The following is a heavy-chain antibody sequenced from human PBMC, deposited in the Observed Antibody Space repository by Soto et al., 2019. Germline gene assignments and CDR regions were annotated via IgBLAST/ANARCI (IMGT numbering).Heavy chain of an antibody. Sequence: PXVSLRLSCAASGFTVSSNYMSWVRQAPGKGLEWVSVIYSGGSTYYADSVKGRFTISRDNSKNTLYLQMNSLRAEDTAVYYCASVGVTPDYYYGMDVWGQGTTVTVSS. CDR1: GFTVSSNY. CDR2: IYSGGST. D-gene: IGHD3-10*01. V-gene: IGHV3-53*01. CDR3: ASVGVTPDYYYGMDV. J-gene: IGHJ6*02.